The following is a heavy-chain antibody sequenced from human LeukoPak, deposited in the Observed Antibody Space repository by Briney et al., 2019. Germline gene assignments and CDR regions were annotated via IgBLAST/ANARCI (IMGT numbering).Heavy chain of an antibody. D-gene: IGHD2-2*02. CDR2: ISSSSSTI. J-gene: IGHJ3*02. CDR1: GFTFSSYS. CDR3: ASERGDCSSTSCYTEAFDI. V-gene: IGHV3-48*01. Sequence: GGSLRLSCAASGFTFSSYSMNWVRQAPGKGLEWVSYISSSSSTIYYADSVKGRFTISRDNAKNSLYLQMNSLRAEDTAVYYCASERGDCSSTSCYTEAFDIWGQGTMVTVSS.